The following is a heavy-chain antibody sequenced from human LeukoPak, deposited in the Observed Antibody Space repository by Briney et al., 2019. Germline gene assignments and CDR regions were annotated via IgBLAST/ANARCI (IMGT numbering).Heavy chain of an antibody. V-gene: IGHV1-2*06. CDR1: GYTFTCYY. CDR2: INPNSGGT. CDR3: ARAGGSATKYSSSDY. D-gene: IGHD6-6*01. J-gene: IGHJ4*02. Sequence: GASVKVSCKASGYTFTCYYMHWVRQAPGQGLEWMGRINPNSGGTNYAQKFQGRVTMTRDTSISTAYMELSRLRSDDTAVYYCARAGGSATKYSSSDYWGQGTLVTVSS.